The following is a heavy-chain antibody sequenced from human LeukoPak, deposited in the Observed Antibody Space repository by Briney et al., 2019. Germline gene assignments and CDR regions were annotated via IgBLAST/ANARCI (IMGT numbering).Heavy chain of an antibody. CDR1: GGSISSGSYY. Sequence: SETLSLTCTVSGGSISSGSYYWSWIRQPAGKGLEWIGRIYTSGSTNYNPSLKSRVTISVDTSKNQFSLKLSSVTAADTAVYYCARVGRYGYNLEYFDYWGQGTLVTVSS. D-gene: IGHD5-24*01. J-gene: IGHJ4*02. CDR3: ARVGRYGYNLEYFDY. CDR2: IYTSGST. V-gene: IGHV4-61*02.